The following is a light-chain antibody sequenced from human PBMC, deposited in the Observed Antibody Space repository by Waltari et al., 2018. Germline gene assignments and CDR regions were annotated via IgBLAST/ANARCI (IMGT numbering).Light chain of an antibody. CDR2: DVS. V-gene: IGLV2-14*01. CDR3: NSYTGSSSWV. J-gene: IGLJ3*02. CDR1: SSDVGFYNY. Sequence: QSALTQPASVSGSPGQSITISCPGTSSDVGFYNYVYWYQQHPGKAPKLMIYDVSELPSGVSNRFSGSKSGNTAFLTISGLQAEDEADYYCNSYTGSSSWVFGGGTKLTVL.